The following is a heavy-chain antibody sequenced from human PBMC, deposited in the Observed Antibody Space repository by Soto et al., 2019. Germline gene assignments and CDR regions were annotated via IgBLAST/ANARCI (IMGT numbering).Heavy chain of an antibody. D-gene: IGHD3-22*01. V-gene: IGHV3-30*18. CDR1: GFSLNDYG. J-gene: IGHJ4*02. CDR3: AKSNRGAYDTPDF. Sequence: QVQLVESGGGVVQPGRSLRLSCADSGFSLNDYGMHWVRQPPGKGPEWVADISYDGRNKYYTDSVRGRFTISRDISKGTLYLQMNSLRPEDTAVYYCAKSNRGAYDTPDFWGQGTPVTVSP. CDR2: ISYDGRNK.